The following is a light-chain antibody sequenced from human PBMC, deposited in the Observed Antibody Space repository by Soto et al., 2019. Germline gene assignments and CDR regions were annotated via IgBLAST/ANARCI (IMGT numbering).Light chain of an antibody. CDR1: NIGTKR. V-gene: IGLV3-21*02. J-gene: IGLJ3*02. CDR3: QVWDGASDRRV. Sequence: SYELTQPPSVSVAPGQTARITCGGNNIGTKRVHWYQQKPGQAPLLVVYGDSDRPSGIPERFSGSSSGNTATLTISRVEAGDEADYYCQVWDGASDRRVFGGGTKLTVL. CDR2: GDS.